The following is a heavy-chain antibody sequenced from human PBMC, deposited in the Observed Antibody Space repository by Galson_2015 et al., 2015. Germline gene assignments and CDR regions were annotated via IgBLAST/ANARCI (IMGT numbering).Heavy chain of an antibody. CDR2: ISGSGGST. J-gene: IGHJ1*01. D-gene: IGHD5-18*01. V-gene: IGHV3-23*01. CDR3: ARGRGYSYGSRAEYFQH. CDR1: GFTFSSYA. Sequence: SLRLSCAASGFTFSSYAMSWVRQAPGKGLEWVSAISGSGGSTYYADSVKGRFTISRDNSKNTLYLQMNSLRAEDTAVYYCARGRGYSYGSRAEYFQHWGQGTLVTVSS.